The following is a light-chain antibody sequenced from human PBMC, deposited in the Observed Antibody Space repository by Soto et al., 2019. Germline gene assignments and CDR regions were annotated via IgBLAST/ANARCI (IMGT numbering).Light chain of an antibody. J-gene: IGKJ2*01. CDR2: DAS. V-gene: IGKV3-11*01. CDR1: QSVSSY. Sequence: PGERATLSCRASQSVSSYLAWYQQKPGQAPRLLIYDASNRATGIPARFSGSGSETDFTLTISSLEPEDFAVYYCQQRSNWPPYTFGQGTKLEIK. CDR3: QQRSNWPPYT.